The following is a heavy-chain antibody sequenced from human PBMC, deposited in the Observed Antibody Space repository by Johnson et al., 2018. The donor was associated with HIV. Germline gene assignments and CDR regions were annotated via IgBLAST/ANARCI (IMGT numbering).Heavy chain of an antibody. D-gene: IGHD1-1*01. V-gene: IGHV3-48*01. Sequence: VQLVESGGGLVQPGGSLRLSCGASGFSVSDSYMNWVRQAPGQGLEWVSYISSSGSTIYYADSVKGRFTISRDNSKNTLYLQMNSLRADDTAVYYCARDALESPWAFDIWGQGTLVTVSS. CDR3: ARDALESPWAFDI. CDR2: ISSSGSTI. CDR1: GFSVSDSY. J-gene: IGHJ3*02.